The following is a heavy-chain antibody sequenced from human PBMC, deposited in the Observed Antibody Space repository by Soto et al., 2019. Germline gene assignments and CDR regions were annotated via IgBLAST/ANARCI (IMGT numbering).Heavy chain of an antibody. CDR3: AKSDGWAGTYYYGMDV. Sequence: GGSLRLSCAASGFTFSSYGMHWVRQAPGKGLEWVAVISYDGSNKYYADSVKGRFTISRDNSKNTLYLQMNSLRAEDTAVYYCAKSDGWAGTYYYGMDVWGQGTTVTVSS. CDR2: ISYDGSNK. D-gene: IGHD3-16*01. V-gene: IGHV3-30*18. J-gene: IGHJ6*02. CDR1: GFTFSSYG.